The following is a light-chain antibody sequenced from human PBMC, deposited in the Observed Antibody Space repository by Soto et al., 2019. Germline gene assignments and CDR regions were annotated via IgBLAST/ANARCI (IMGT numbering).Light chain of an antibody. J-gene: IGKJ1*01. CDR2: GAS. V-gene: IGKV3-20*01. CDR1: RNVGSK. CDR3: QHYGSSPST. Sequence: EIVMTQSPATLSVSPGERATLSCRASRNVGSKLAWYMQKPGQSPRLLISGASTRAAGIPDRFSGSGSGTDFTLTISRLEPEDFAVYYCQHYGSSPSTFGRGTKVDIK.